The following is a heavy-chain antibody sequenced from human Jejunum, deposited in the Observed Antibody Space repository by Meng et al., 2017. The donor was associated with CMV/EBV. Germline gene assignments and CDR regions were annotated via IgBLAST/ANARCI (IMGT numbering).Heavy chain of an antibody. Sequence: SGYSFTSYGISWVRQAPGQGLEWMGWISAYNGDTNYAQKLQGRVTLTTDTSTTTAYMELRSLRSDDTAVYYCARIGCTGDSFWRVFDPWGQGTLVTVSS. CDR2: ISAYNGDT. CDR1: GYSFTSYG. V-gene: IGHV1-18*01. D-gene: IGHD2-8*02. CDR3: ARIGCTGDSFWRVFDP. J-gene: IGHJ5*02.